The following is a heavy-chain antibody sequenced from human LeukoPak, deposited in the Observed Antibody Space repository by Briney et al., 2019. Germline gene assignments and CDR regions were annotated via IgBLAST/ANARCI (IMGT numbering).Heavy chain of an antibody. D-gene: IGHD6-13*01. CDR2: IYYSGST. J-gene: IGHJ4*02. Sequence: SETLSLTCSVSGGSISSCSYCWGWMRQPPGKGLEWIGSIYYSGSTYYNPSLKSRVTISVDTSKNQFSLKLSSVTAADTAVYYCARRGIAAAGTKDYWGQGTLVTVSS. CDR1: GGSISSCSYC. V-gene: IGHV4-39*01. CDR3: ARRGIAAAGTKDY.